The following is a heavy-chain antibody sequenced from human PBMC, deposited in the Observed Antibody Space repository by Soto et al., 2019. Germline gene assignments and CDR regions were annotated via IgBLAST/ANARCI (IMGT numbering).Heavy chain of an antibody. CDR2: IYYSGST. Sequence: SETLSLTCTVSGGSISSGGYYWSWIRQHPGKGLEWIGYIYYSGSTYYNPSLKSRVTISVDTSKNQFSLKLSSVTAADTAVYYCAREISADIYYYHYYMDFWGQGTTVTVSS. CDR3: AREISADIYYYHYYMDF. D-gene: IGHD6-6*01. J-gene: IGHJ6*03. V-gene: IGHV4-31*03. CDR1: GGSISSGGYY.